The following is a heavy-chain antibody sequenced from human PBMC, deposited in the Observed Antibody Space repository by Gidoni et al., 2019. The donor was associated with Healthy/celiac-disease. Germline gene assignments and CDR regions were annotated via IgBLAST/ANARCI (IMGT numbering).Heavy chain of an antibody. V-gene: IGHV4-39*01. CDR2: IYYSGST. Sequence: QLQLQESGPGLVKPSETLSLTCTVSGGSISSSSYYWGWIRQPPGKGLEWIGRIYYSGSTYYNPSLKSRVTISVDTSKNQFSLKLSSVTAADTAVYYCARNIDIYIAARPVALPPDVWGQGTTVTVSS. J-gene: IGHJ6*02. D-gene: IGHD6-6*01. CDR1: GGSISSSSYY. CDR3: ARNIDIYIAARPVALPPDV.